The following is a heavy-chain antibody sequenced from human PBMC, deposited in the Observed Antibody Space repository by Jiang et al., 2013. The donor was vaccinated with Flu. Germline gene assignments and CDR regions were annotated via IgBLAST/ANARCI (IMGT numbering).Heavy chain of an antibody. CDR3: ARGGDVLRYFDWLSARYFDY. D-gene: IGHD3-9*01. Sequence: VKPGGSLRLSCAASGFTFSSYSMNWVRQAPGKGLEWVSSISSSSSYIYYADSVKGRFTISRDNAKNSLYLQMNSLRAEDTAVYYCARGGDVLRYFDWLSARYFDYWGQGTLVTVSS. V-gene: IGHV3-21*01. CDR1: GFTFSSYS. CDR2: ISSSSSYI. J-gene: IGHJ4*02.